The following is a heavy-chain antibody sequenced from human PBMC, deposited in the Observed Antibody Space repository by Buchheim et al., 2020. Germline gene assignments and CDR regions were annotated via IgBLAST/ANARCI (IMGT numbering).Heavy chain of an antibody. Sequence: QVQLVESGGGLVQPGRSLRLSCAASGFTFSSYCMPWVRQAPGKGLEWVAVISYDGSNKYYEDSVKGRFTISRDNSKNPLYLQMNNLRAQDTTMYCCAKEQVSQRYGGIADYWGQGTL. CDR3: AKEQVSQRYGGIADY. CDR1: GFTFSSYC. V-gene: IGHV3-30*18. D-gene: IGHD6-13*01. CDR2: ISYDGSNK. J-gene: IGHJ4*02.